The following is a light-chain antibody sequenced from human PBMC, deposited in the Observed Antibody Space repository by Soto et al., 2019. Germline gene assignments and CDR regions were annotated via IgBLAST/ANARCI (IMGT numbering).Light chain of an antibody. J-gene: IGKJ4*02. V-gene: IGKV1-39*01. CDR2: AAS. CDR3: QQGCSTPSA. Sequence: DIQMTQSPSSLSASVGDRVTIPCRASQTIRNNFNWYQQKPGDAPTLLIAAASTLQSGVPSRFSGSGSGTDFTLTISRLQPEDVATYYCQQGCSTPSAFGGGTKVEIK. CDR1: QTIRNN.